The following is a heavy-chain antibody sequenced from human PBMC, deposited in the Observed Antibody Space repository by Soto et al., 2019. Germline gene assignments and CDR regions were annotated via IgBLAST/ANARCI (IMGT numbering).Heavy chain of an antibody. Sequence: LRLSCAASGFTFRSFTMNWVRQAPGKGLEWVSTISSNSAYIYYTDALRGRFTISRDNAKNSLHLQMNSLRAEDTAVYYCTRDASRDSTARGWFDPWGPGTLVTVSS. CDR2: ISSNSAYI. D-gene: IGHD3-10*01. CDR1: GFTFRSFT. CDR3: TRDASRDSTARGWFDP. V-gene: IGHV3-21*01. J-gene: IGHJ5*02.